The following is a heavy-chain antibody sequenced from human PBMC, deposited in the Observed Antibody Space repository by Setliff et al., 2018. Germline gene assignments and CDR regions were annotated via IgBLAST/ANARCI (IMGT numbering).Heavy chain of an antibody. Sequence: ASVKVSCKASGYTFTSFGISWVREAPGQGLEWMGWISASNGKTNYPQKFLGRVTMTTDTSTSTAYMELKSLRSDDTAVYYCARINFYVSSGYYYAPDYWGQGTLVTVSS. J-gene: IGHJ4*02. V-gene: IGHV1-18*01. CDR1: GYTFTSFG. D-gene: IGHD3-22*01. CDR2: ISASNGKT. CDR3: ARINFYVSSGYYYAPDY.